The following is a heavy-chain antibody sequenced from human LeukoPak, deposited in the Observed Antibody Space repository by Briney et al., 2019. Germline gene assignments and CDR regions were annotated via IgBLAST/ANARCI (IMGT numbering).Heavy chain of an antibody. CDR1: GGSFSGYY. V-gene: IGHV4-34*01. Sequence: PSETLSLTCAVYGGSFSGYYWSWIRQPPGKGLEWIGEINHSGSTNYNPSLKSRVTISVDTSKNQFSLKLSSVTAADTAVYYYARTVIFGYSSSWYGYFQHWGQGTLVTVSS. CDR3: ARTVIFGYSSSWYGYFQH. J-gene: IGHJ1*01. D-gene: IGHD6-13*01. CDR2: INHSGST.